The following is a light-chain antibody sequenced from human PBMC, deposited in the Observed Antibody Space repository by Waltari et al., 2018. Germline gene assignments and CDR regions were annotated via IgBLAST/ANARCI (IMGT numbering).Light chain of an antibody. J-gene: IGKJ3*01. V-gene: IGKV1-39*01. CDR2: AAS. CDR1: QNIGSS. Sequence: DIQMTQSPSSLSASVGARVTITCRASQNIGSSLNWYQHKPGKAPNLLIYAASSLQSGVPSRFSGSGSESGTDFTLTISSLHPEDFAIYYCHQSYSTPTFGPGTKVDIK. CDR3: HQSYSTPT.